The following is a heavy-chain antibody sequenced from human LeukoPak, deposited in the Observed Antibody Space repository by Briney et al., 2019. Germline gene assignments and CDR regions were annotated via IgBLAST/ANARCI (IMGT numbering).Heavy chain of an antibody. V-gene: IGHV4-4*08. J-gene: IGHJ4*02. CDR1: GGSFSGYY. Sequence: SETLSLTCAVYGGSFSGYYWSWIRQPPGKGLEWIGRIYTSGSTNYNPSLKSRVTISVDTSKNQFSLKLSSVTAADTAVYYCARDNDYVWGSYVDYWGQGTLVTVSS. CDR3: ARDNDYVWGSYVDY. D-gene: IGHD3-16*01. CDR2: IYTSGST.